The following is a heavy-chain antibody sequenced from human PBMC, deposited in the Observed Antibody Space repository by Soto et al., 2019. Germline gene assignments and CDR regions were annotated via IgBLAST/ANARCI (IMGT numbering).Heavy chain of an antibody. V-gene: IGHV3-53*01. CDR2: IYSGGST. D-gene: IGHD1-20*01. CDR3: ARESTITDSYYYNGMDV. CDR1: GFTVSSNY. J-gene: IGHJ6*02. Sequence: VGSLRLSCAASGFTVSSNYMSWVRQAPGKGLEWVSVIYSGGSTYYTDSVKGRFTISRDISKNTLYLQMNSLRAEDTAVYYCARESTITDSYYYNGMDVWGQGTTVTVSS.